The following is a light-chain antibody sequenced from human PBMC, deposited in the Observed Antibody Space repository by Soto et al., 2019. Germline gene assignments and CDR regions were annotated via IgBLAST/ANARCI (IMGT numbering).Light chain of an antibody. CDR1: QSVSTN. CDR3: LQHNSWPRT. Sequence: EIVMTQSPATLSVSQGERATLSCRASQSVSTNLAWYQQKPGQAPRLLIFGASTRATDVPARFSGSGSGTEFTLTISSLQSEDFAVYYCLQHNSWPRTFGQGTRLEV. CDR2: GAS. J-gene: IGKJ1*01. V-gene: IGKV3-15*01.